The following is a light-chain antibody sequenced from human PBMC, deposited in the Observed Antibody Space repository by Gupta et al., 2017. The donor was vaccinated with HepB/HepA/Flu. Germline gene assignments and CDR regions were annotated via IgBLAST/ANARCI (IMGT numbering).Light chain of an antibody. CDR2: GSS. CDR3: QQYNNWPYT. CDR1: ENVNTK. J-gene: IGKJ2*01. V-gene: IGKV3-15*01. Sequence: EIVMTQSPGTLSVSPGERATLSCRASENVNTKIAWYQQNPGQVPSLLVYGSSNRATCAPVRFSGSGSGTEFTLTISSLQSEDFAVYYCQQYNNWPYTFGQGTKLELK.